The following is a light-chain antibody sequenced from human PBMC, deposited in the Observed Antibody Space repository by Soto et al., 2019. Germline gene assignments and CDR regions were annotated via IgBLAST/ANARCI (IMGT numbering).Light chain of an antibody. CDR2: GAS. CDR1: QSVSSN. Sequence: EIVMTQSPATLSVSPGERATLSCRASQSVSSNLAWYQQKPGQAPRLLIYGASTRAPGIPARFSGSGSGTEFTRTISSLQSEDFAVYYCQQYNNWPPVAFGQGTKVEIK. V-gene: IGKV3-15*01. CDR3: QQYNNWPPVA. J-gene: IGKJ1*01.